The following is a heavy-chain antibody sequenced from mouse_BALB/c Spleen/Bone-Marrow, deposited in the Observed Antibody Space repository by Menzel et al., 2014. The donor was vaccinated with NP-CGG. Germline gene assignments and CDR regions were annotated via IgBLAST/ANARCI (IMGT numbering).Heavy chain of an antibody. CDR2: IWAGGST. J-gene: IGHJ3*01. CDR1: GFSLTSHG. Sequence: VKLMESGPGLVAPSRSLSITCTVSGFSLTSHGVHWVRQPPGKGLEWLGVIWAGGSTNYNSALMSRLSISKDNSKNXVFLKMNSLQTDDTAIYYCATHDGYYISFAYWGQGTLVTVSA. V-gene: IGHV2-9*02. CDR3: ATHDGYYISFAY. D-gene: IGHD2-3*01.